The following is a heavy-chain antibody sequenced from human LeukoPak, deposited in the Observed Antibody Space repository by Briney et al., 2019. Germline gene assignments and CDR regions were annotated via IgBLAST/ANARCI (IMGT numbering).Heavy chain of an antibody. CDR2: IYYSGST. CDR1: GYSISSGYY. J-gene: IGHJ3*02. V-gene: IGHV4-61*01. D-gene: IGHD2/OR15-2a*01. CDR3: ARPTTTLDALDI. Sequence: SETLSLTCTVSGYSISSGYYWGWIRQPPGKGLEWIAYIYYSGSTSYNPALKSRVTISVDMSRNQFSLKLSSVTAADTALYYCARPTTTLDALDIWGQGTMVTVFS.